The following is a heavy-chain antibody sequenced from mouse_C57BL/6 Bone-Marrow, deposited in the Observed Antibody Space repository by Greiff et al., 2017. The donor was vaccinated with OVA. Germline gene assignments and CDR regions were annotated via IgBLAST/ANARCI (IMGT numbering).Heavy chain of an antibody. J-gene: IGHJ4*01. CDR1: GFTFSDYG. Sequence: EVKLMESGGGLVKPGGSLKLSCAASGFTFSDYGMHWVRQAPEKGLEWVAYISSGSSTIYYADTVKGRFTISRDNAKNTLFLQMTSRRSEDTAMYYCAIERAMDYWGQGTSVTVSS. V-gene: IGHV5-17*01. CDR3: AIERAMDY. CDR2: ISSGSSTI.